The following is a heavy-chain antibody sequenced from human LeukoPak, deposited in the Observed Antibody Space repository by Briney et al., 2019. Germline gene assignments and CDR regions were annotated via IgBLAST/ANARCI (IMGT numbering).Heavy chain of an antibody. CDR1: GFTFSTYA. CDR3: AKWNYYGSGSYSYYYYYGMDV. J-gene: IGHJ6*02. CDR2: ISGRVVST. V-gene: IGHV3-23*01. D-gene: IGHD3-10*01. Sequence: GGSLRLSFAASGFTFSTYAISGVRQAPGKGLEWVSAISGRVVSTYYADSVKGRFTISRDNSKNTLYLQMNSLRAEDTAVYYCAKWNYYGSGSYSYYYYYGMDVWGQGTTVTVSS.